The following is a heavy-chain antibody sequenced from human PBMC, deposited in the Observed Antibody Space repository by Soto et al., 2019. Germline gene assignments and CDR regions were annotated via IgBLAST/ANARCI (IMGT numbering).Heavy chain of an antibody. CDR3: TRDVNYYDSSGYYSDY. Sequence: GESLKISCAASGFTFSGSAMHWVRQASGKGLEWVGRIRSKANSYATAYAASVKGRFTISRDDSKNTAYLQMNSLKTEDTAVYYCTRDVNYYDSSGYYSDYWGQGTLVTVSS. D-gene: IGHD3-22*01. CDR1: GFTFSGSA. V-gene: IGHV3-73*01. J-gene: IGHJ4*02. CDR2: IRSKANSYAT.